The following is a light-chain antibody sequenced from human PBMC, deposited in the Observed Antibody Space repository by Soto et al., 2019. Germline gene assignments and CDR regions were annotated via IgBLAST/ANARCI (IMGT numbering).Light chain of an antibody. CDR2: QVT. Sequence: QSALTQPASVSGSPGQSITISCTGTSSDLAIYNYVSWYQQQPGKAPKLMIYQVTNRPSGVSNRFSGSRSGNPASLPISGLKAEDEADYYCSSYTDSSNYVFGTGTKVTVL. CDR3: SSYTDSSNYV. V-gene: IGLV2-14*01. CDR1: SSDLAIYNY. J-gene: IGLJ1*01.